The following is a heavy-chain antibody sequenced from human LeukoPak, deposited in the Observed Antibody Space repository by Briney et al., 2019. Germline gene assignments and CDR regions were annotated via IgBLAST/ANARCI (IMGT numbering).Heavy chain of an antibody. Sequence: PGGSLRLSCAASGFTFDDYAMHWVRQAPGKGLERVSGISWNSGRIGYADSVKGRFTISRDNAKNSLYLQMTSLRAEDTAVYYCARIHGGNFFVVIWGQGTMVTVSS. V-gene: IGHV3-9*01. CDR1: GFTFDDYA. J-gene: IGHJ3*02. CDR3: ARIHGGNFFVVI. CDR2: ISWNSGRI. D-gene: IGHD4-23*01.